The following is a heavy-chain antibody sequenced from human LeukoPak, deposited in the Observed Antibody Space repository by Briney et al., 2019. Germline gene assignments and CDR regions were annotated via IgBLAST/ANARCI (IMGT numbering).Heavy chain of an antibody. Sequence: GGSLRLSCTASGFSFGDYTMNWVRQAPGKGLEWIGFIRRKAYGGTPEYAASVKGRFTISRDDSKSIAYLQMNSLKTEDTAVYYCTRGAMVRGVIVYYYGMDVWGQGTTVTVSS. CDR2: IRRKAYGGTP. CDR3: TRGAMVRGVIVYYYGMDV. D-gene: IGHD3-10*01. V-gene: IGHV3-49*04. J-gene: IGHJ6*02. CDR1: GFSFGDYT.